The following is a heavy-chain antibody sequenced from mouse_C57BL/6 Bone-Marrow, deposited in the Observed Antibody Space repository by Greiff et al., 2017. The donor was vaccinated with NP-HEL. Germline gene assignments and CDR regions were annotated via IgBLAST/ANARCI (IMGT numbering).Heavy chain of an antibody. J-gene: IGHJ1*03. CDR1: GFNITDDY. CDR2: IDPENGDT. Sequence: EVQLQQSGAELVRPGASVKLSCTASGFNITDDYMHWVKQRPEQGLEWIGWIDPENGDTEYASKFQGKATITADTSSHTAYLQLSSLTSEDTAVYYCTTRGYGSSNWYFDVWGTGTTVTVSS. V-gene: IGHV14-4*01. D-gene: IGHD1-1*01. CDR3: TTRGYGSSNWYFDV.